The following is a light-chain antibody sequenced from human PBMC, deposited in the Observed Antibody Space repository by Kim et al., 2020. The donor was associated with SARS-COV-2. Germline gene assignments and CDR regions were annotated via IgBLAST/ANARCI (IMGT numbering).Light chain of an antibody. CDR2: AAS. Sequence: ASVGDTVTISCRASQHVSSWVAWFQQKPGEAPKSLIYAASSLQRGVPSRFSGSGFGTDFTLTISSLQPDDFASYFCQQYDSFPITFGQGTRLEIK. CDR1: QHVSSW. V-gene: IGKV1D-16*01. CDR3: QQYDSFPIT. J-gene: IGKJ5*01.